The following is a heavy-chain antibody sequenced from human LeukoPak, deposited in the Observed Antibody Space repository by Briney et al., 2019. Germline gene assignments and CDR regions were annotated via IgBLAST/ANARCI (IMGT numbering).Heavy chain of an antibody. D-gene: IGHD4-17*01. CDR3: ARETKGATTELDY. Sequence: ASVEVSCKASGYTFTGYYMHWVRQAPGQGLEWMGWINPNSGGTNYAQKFQGWVTMTRDTSISTAYMELSRLRSDDTAVYYCARETKGATTELDYWGQGTLVTVSS. J-gene: IGHJ4*02. CDR1: GYTFTGYY. CDR2: INPNSGGT. V-gene: IGHV1-2*04.